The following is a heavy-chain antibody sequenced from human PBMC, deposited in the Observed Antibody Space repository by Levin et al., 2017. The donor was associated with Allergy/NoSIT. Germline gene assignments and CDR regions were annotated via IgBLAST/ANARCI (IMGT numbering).Heavy chain of an antibody. J-gene: IGHJ5*02. V-gene: IGHV1-69*02. CDR2: IIPILGIA. Sequence: SVKVSCKASGGTFSSYTISWVRQAPGQGLEWMGRIIPILGIANYAQKFQGRVTITADKSTSTAYMELSSLRSEDTAVYYCARGVDIVVVPAARGGFDPWGQGTLVTVSS. CDR3: ARGVDIVVVPAARGGFDP. CDR1: GGTFSSYT. D-gene: IGHD2-2*03.